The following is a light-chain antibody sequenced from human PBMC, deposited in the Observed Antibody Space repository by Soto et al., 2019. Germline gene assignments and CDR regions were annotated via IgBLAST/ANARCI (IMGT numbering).Light chain of an antibody. J-gene: IGKJ1*01. Sequence: RVKKQSAATLSVSPGESTTLSCRASQSVSSHLACVQQKPGQVLRLRIYSASTRVPGIPARFSGSGSGTEFTLTISGLQSEDFAVYYCQQASNWPRTFGQGTNVDI. CDR1: QSVSSH. CDR2: SAS. CDR3: QQASNWPRT. V-gene: IGKV3-15*01.